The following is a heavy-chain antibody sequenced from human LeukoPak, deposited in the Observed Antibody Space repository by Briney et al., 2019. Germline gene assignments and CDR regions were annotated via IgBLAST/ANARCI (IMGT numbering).Heavy chain of an antibody. CDR2: IWYDGSNK. J-gene: IGHJ4*02. CDR3: AREGSEFGYLGELSSW. D-gene: IGHD3-16*02. V-gene: IGHV3-33*08. Sequence: GGSLRLSCAASGFTFSSYAMSWVRQAPGKGLEWVAVIWYDGSNKYYADSVKGRFTVSRDNSKNTLYLQMNSLRAEDTAVYYCAREGSEFGYLGELSSWWGQGTLVTVSS. CDR1: GFTFSSYA.